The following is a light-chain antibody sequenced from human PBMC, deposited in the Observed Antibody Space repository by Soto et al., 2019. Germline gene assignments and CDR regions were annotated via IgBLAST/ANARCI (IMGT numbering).Light chain of an antibody. CDR1: SSDVGGYNY. Sequence: QSALSQPPSASASPGHSFAISCTGTSSDVGGYNYVSWYQQHPGKAPKLMIYEVNKRPSGVPDRFSGSKSGNTASLTVSGLQAEDEADYYCSSYAGSSNVFGTGTKVTVL. CDR2: EVN. CDR3: SSYAGSSNV. V-gene: IGLV2-8*01. J-gene: IGLJ1*01.